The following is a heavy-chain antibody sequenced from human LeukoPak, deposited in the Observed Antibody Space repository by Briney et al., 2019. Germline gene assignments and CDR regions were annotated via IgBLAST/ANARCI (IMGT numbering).Heavy chain of an antibody. D-gene: IGHD3-22*01. J-gene: IGHJ4*02. CDR2: IRYDGSNK. CDR3: AKEFYGYYYDSSGTPIDY. V-gene: IGHV3-30*02. CDR1: GFTFSSYG. Sequence: GGSLRLSCAASGFTFSSYGMHWVRQAPGKGLEWVAFIRYDGSNKYDADSVKGRFTISRDNSKNTLYLQMNSLRAEDTAVYYCAKEFYGYYYDSSGTPIDYWGQGTLVSVSS.